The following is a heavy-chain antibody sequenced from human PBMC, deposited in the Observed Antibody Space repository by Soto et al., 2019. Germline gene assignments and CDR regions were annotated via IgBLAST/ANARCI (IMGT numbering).Heavy chain of an antibody. D-gene: IGHD3-9*01. CDR2: INPSGGST. Sequence: ASVKVSCKASGYTFTSYYMHWVRQAPGQGLEWMGIINPSGGSTSYAQKFQGRVTMTRDTSTSTVYMELSSLRSEDTAVYYCARARREYDILTGYGVFDYWGKGTLVTVAS. CDR3: ARARREYDILTGYGVFDY. J-gene: IGHJ4*02. V-gene: IGHV1-46*03. CDR1: GYTFTSYY.